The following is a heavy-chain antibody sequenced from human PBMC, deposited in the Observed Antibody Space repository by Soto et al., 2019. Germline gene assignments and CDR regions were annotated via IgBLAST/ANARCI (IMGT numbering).Heavy chain of an antibody. CDR1: GFTFSDYA. V-gene: IGHV3-30-3*01. CDR3: ARVSFITMVRGGHFYFYGMDV. Sequence: QVHLVESGGGVVHPGRSLRLSCAASGFTFSDYAIHWVRQAPGKGLEWVAVISFDGSNKYFADSVKGRFTISRANSKVTLYLQMNSLRAEDTALYYCARVSFITMVRGGHFYFYGMDVWGQGTTVIGSS. J-gene: IGHJ6*02. D-gene: IGHD3-10*01. CDR2: ISFDGSNK.